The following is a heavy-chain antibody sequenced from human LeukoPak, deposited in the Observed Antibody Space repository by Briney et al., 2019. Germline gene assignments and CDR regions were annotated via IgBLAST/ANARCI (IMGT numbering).Heavy chain of an antibody. J-gene: IGHJ5*02. D-gene: IGHD3-10*01. CDR1: GGSDSTNRYY. Sequence: ETLSLTCTVSGGSDSTNRYYWGWICQPPGKGLAWIGSVDFIGTTYYHPSLKSRSPISVETSKNHFSLKLSSVTAADPAVYYGARDFGSGNYYTWFDLWGQGTLVTASS. V-gene: IGHV4-39*02. CDR3: ARDFGSGNYYTWFDL. CDR2: VDFIGTT.